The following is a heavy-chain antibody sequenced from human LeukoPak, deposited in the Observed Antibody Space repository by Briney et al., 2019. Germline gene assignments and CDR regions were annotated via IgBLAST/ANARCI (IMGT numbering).Heavy chain of an antibody. CDR2: IRYDGSSK. V-gene: IGHV3-30*02. J-gene: IGHJ4*02. Sequence: PGGSLRLSCAASGFTFSSYGMHWVRQAPGKGLEWVAFIRYDGSSKYYADSVKGRFTISRDNSKNTLYLQMSNLKTEDTAVYYVVWEYIRSFNSWGQGTLVTVSS. CDR3: VWEYIRSFNS. CDR1: GFTFSSYG. D-gene: IGHD3-16*01.